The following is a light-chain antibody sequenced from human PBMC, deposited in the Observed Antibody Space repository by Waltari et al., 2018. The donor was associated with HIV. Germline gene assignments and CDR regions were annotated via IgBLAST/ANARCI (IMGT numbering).Light chain of an antibody. Sequence: EMVLTQSPATLSLSLGESATLSCRASQSVSRSYLAWYQQTPGQAPRLLIYDASSRATGIADRFSGSGSGTDFTLTISRLESEDFAVYYCQQYGNSPLTFGGGTKVEIK. CDR2: DAS. CDR3: QQYGNSPLT. V-gene: IGKV3-20*01. CDR1: QSVSRSY. J-gene: IGKJ4*01.